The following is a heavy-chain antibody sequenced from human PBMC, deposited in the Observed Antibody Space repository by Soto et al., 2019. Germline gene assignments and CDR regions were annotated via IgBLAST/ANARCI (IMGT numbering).Heavy chain of an antibody. CDR2: IYYSGST. V-gene: IGHV4-30-4*01. J-gene: IGHJ4*02. CDR1: GGSISRGDYY. D-gene: IGHD5-18*01. CDR3: ACVGLDTAVVPYYFDY. Sequence: PSETLSLTCTVSGGSISRGDYYWSWIRQPPGKGLEWIGYIYYSGSTYYNPSLKSRVTISVDTSKNQFSLKLSSVTAADTAVYYCACVGLDTAVVPYYFDYWGQGTLVTVSS.